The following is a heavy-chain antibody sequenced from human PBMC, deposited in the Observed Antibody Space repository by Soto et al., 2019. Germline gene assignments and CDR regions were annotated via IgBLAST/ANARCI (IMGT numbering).Heavy chain of an antibody. J-gene: IGHJ5*02. Sequence: QVQLVQSGAEVKNPGASVRISCKASGYIFTSFHMHWVRQAPGQGLEWMGIINPSGGRTEYAQKFQGRLTMTSDTSTNTVYMELTTLRSEDTAVYYCARAGINWLDPWGQGTLVIVSS. CDR3: ARAGINWLDP. CDR1: GYIFTSFH. D-gene: IGHD6-13*01. CDR2: INPSGGRT. V-gene: IGHV1-46*01.